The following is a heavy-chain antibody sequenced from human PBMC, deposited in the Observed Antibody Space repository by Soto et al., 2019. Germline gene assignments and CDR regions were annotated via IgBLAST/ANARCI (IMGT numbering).Heavy chain of an antibody. D-gene: IGHD6-19*01. V-gene: IGHV3-9*01. CDR2: ITWNSGYM. CDR1: GFTFDNYA. Sequence: EVQLVESGGGLVQPGRSLRLSCAASGFTFDNYAMHWVRQAPGKGLECVSGITWNSGYMAYADSVKGRFTISRDNAKNSLYLEMNSLRAEDTALYYCVNGASIAVAGTLDSWGQGTLVTVSS. J-gene: IGHJ4*02. CDR3: VNGASIAVAGTLDS.